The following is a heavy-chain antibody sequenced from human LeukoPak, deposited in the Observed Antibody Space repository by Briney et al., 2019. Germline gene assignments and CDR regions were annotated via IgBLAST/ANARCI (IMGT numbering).Heavy chain of an antibody. D-gene: IGHD3-22*01. V-gene: IGHV1-18*01. CDR1: GYTFTRYG. CDR2: ISAYNGNT. Sequence: ASVKVSXKASGYTFTRYGISWVRQAPGQGLEWMGWISAYNGNTNYAQKLQGRVTMTTDTSTSTAYKELRSLRSDDTAVYYCARPSYYYDSSGYPALDAFDIWGQGTMVTVSS. J-gene: IGHJ3*02. CDR3: ARPSYYYDSSGYPALDAFDI.